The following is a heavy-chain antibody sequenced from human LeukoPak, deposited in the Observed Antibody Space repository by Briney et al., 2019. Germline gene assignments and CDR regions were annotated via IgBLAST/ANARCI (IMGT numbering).Heavy chain of an antibody. CDR2: IYSGGST. D-gene: IGHD7-27*01. CDR3: ARSVYGDYYFDY. V-gene: IGHV3-53*01. CDR1: GFTVSSNY. J-gene: IGHJ4*02. Sequence: GGSLRLSCAASGFTVSSNYMSWVRQAPGKGLEWVSLIYSGGSTYYADSVKGRFTISRDNPKNTLFLQMNSLRTEDTGVYYCARSVYGDYYFDYWGQGILVTVAS.